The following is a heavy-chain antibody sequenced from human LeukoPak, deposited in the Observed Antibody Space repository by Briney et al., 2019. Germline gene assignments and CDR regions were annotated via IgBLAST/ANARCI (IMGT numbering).Heavy chain of an antibody. Sequence: GGSLRLSCAASGFTFSSYWMSWVRQAPGKGLEWVANIKEEGSERYYVDSVKGRFTISRDNAKSSLYQQMSSLRAEETAMYYCARVYGYDFWSGYHSYYFDYWGQGALVTVSS. J-gene: IGHJ4*02. CDR2: IKEEGSER. V-gene: IGHV3-7*01. CDR1: GFTFSSYW. CDR3: ARVYGYDFWSGYHSYYFDY. D-gene: IGHD3-3*01.